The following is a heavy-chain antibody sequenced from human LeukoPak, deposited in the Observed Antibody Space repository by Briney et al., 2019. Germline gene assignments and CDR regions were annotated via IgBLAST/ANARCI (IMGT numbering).Heavy chain of an antibody. V-gene: IGHV1-69*04. Sequence: ASVKVSCKASGGTFSSYAISWVRQAPGQGLEWMGRIIPILGIANYAQKFQGRVTITADKSTSTAYMELSSLRSEDTAVYYCATATRGLGYCSGGSCYSNFDYWGQGTLVTVSS. J-gene: IGHJ4*02. D-gene: IGHD2-15*01. CDR1: GGTFSSYA. CDR3: ATATRGLGYCSGGSCYSNFDY. CDR2: IIPILGIA.